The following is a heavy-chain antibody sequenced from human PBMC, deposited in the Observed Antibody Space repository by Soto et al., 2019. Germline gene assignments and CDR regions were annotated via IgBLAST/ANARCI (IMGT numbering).Heavy chain of an antibody. D-gene: IGHD3-10*01. CDR2: IKQDGSEK. CDR3: ARGSYGSGTYYKGYWFDF. J-gene: IGHJ5*01. Sequence: GGSLRLSCAAYGFTFGTYWMSWVRQAPGKRLEWVANIKQDGSEKYYMDSVKGRFTISRDNAKNSLYLQMNSLRAEDTAVYYCARGSYGSGTYYKGYWFDFWGQGTLVTVSS. V-gene: IGHV3-7*01. CDR1: GFTFGTYW.